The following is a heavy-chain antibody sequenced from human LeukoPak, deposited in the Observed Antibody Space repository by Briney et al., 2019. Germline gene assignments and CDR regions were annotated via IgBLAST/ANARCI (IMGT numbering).Heavy chain of an antibody. CDR1: GGSISSYY. CDR2: IYYSGST. J-gene: IGHJ4*02. V-gene: IGHV4-59*01. D-gene: IGHD1-26*01. CDR3: ARARVGATNNFDY. Sequence: PSETLSLTCTVSGGSISSYYWSWIRQPPGKGLEWIGYIYYSGSTNYNPSLKSRVTISVDTSKNQYSLKLSPVTAADTAVYYCARARVGATNNFDYWGQGTLVTVFS.